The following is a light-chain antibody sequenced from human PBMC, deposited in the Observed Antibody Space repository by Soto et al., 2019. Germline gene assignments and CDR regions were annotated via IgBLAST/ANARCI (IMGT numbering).Light chain of an antibody. Sequence: ETVLTQSPATLSLSPGERVTLSCRASQSVCSGCLAWYQQKPGQSPRLLMYGASSRATGIPDRFSGSGSGTDFTLTISRLEPEDFAVYYCQHYGTTPCTFGPGTKVGIK. CDR1: QSVCSGC. CDR3: QHYGTTPCT. J-gene: IGKJ1*01. CDR2: GAS. V-gene: IGKV3-20*01.